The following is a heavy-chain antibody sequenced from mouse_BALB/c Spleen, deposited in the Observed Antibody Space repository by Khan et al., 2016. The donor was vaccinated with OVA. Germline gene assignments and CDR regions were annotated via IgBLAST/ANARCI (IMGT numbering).Heavy chain of an antibody. CDR2: INTYTGDP. V-gene: IGHV9-3-1*01. Sequence: QIQLVQSGPELKKPGETVKISCKASGYTFRNNGMNWVKQTPGKGLKWMGWINTYTGDPTYADDFKGRFAFSLETSADTAYLQINNLKNEETATYFCARVGYNGTMDSWRQGTSVTVSS. CDR1: GYTFRNNG. CDR3: ARVGYNGTMDS. J-gene: IGHJ4*01. D-gene: IGHD2-14*01.